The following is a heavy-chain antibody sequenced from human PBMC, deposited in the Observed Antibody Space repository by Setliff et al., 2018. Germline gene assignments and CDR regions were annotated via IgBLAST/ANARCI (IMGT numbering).Heavy chain of an antibody. CDR2: IYNSGYT. Sequence: PSETLSLTCTVSGGSFTGTTYYWGWIRQPPGKGLEWIGSIYNSGYTHYKPSLQSRATISVDTSKSQFSLNLSNVTAADTAVYYCASGLGFDYWGPGSLVTVSS. CDR1: GGSFTGTTYY. CDR3: ASGLGFDY. J-gene: IGHJ4*01. D-gene: IGHD7-27*01. V-gene: IGHV4-39*07.